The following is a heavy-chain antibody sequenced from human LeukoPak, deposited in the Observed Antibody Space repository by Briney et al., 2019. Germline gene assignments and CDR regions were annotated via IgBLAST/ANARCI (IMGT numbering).Heavy chain of an antibody. J-gene: IGHJ4*02. CDR1: GFTFDDYA. D-gene: IGHD4-17*01. V-gene: IGHV3-9*01. Sequence: PGRSLRLSCAASGFTFDDYAMHWVRQAPGKGLEWVSGISWNSGSIGYADSVKGRFTISRDNAKNSLYLQMNSLRAEDTAVYYCARVSDYGDFPFDYWGQGTLVTVSS. CDR3: ARVSDYGDFPFDY. CDR2: ISWNSGSI.